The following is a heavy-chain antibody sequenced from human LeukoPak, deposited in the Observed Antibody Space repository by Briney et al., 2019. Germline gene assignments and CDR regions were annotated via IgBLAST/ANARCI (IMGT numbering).Heavy chain of an antibody. Sequence: GGSLRLSCAASGFTFSTYTMYWVRHPPGKRLEWVSIIGSSGGGIHYADSVKGRFTISRDNPKNTLYLQMNSLRAEDTAVYYCARGKNFRADAFDIWGQGTMITVSS. J-gene: IGHJ3*02. V-gene: IGHV3-23*01. CDR1: GFTFSTYT. D-gene: IGHD2/OR15-2a*01. CDR2: IGSSGGGI. CDR3: ARGKNFRADAFDI.